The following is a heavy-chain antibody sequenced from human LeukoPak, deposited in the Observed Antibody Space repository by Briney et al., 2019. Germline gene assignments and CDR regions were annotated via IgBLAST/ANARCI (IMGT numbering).Heavy chain of an antibody. CDR2: ISAYNGNT. V-gene: IGHV1-18*01. J-gene: IGHJ6*02. Sequence: ASVKVSCKASGYTFTSYGISWVRQAPGQGLEWVGWISAYNGNTNYAQKLQGRVTMTTDTSTSTAYMELRSLRSDDTAVYYCAREWNIVVVPAAYYGMDVWGQGTTVTVSS. CDR1: GYTFTSYG. D-gene: IGHD2-2*01. CDR3: AREWNIVVVPAAYYGMDV.